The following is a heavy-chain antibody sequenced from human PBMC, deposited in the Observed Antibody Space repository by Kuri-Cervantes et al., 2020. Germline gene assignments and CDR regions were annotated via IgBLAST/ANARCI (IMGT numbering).Heavy chain of an antibody. Sequence: ASVKVSCKASGYTFTGYYMHWVRQAPGQGREWMGWINPNSGGTNYAQKFQGRVTMTRDTSISTAYMEQSRLRSDDTAVYYCARERLAVAGLHGWFDPWGQGTLVTVSS. D-gene: IGHD6-19*01. CDR3: ARERLAVAGLHGWFDP. CDR1: GYTFTGYY. V-gene: IGHV1-2*02. J-gene: IGHJ5*02. CDR2: INPNSGGT.